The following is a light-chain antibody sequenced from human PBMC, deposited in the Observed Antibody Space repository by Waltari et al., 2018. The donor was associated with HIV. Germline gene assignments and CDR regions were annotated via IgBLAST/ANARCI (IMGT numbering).Light chain of an antibody. CDR2: RNN. J-gene: IGLJ2*01. CDR3: ATWDDSLSGVL. CDR1: SSHIGSNN. V-gene: IGLV1-47*01. Sequence: QSVLTQPPSASGTPGQRVTIFCSGSSSHIGSNNVSCHQQLPEMAPKLLIYRNNERPSGVHDRFSGSKSGTSASLAISGLRSEDEADYYCATWDDSLSGVLFGGGTKLTVL.